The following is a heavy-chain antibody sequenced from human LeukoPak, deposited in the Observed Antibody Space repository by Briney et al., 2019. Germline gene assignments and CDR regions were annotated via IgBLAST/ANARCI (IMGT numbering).Heavy chain of an antibody. Sequence: ASVKVSCKASGYTFTGYYMHWVRQAPGQGLEWMGWISPYNGSTKYAQNFQGRVTMTTDTSTSTTYMELRSLISDDTAVHYCARGRYCTSSSCSNAGDFFDFWGQGTLVTVSS. D-gene: IGHD2-2*01. CDR1: GYTFTGYY. CDR2: ISPYNGST. J-gene: IGHJ4*02. CDR3: ARGRYCTSSSCSNAGDFFDF. V-gene: IGHV1-18*04.